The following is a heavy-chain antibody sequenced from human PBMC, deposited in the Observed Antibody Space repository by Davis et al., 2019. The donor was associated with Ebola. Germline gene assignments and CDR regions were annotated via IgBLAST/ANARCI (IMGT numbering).Heavy chain of an antibody. CDR3: ARVPATYYGMDV. Sequence: GESLKISCAASGFTFSSYAMHWVRQAPGKGLEWVAVIWFGGSTKYYADSVKGRFTISRDNSKNTLFLHINSLRVEDTAVYYCARVPATYYGMDVWGKGTTVTVSS. CDR2: IWFGGSTK. CDR1: GFTFSSYA. J-gene: IGHJ6*04. V-gene: IGHV3-33*08.